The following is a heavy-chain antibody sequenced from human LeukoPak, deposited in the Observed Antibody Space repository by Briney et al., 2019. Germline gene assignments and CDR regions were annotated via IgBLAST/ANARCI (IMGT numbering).Heavy chain of an antibody. J-gene: IGHJ6*02. D-gene: IGHD2-2*01. Sequence: GGSLRLSCAASGFTFSSYAMSWVRQAPGKGLEWVSAISGTGGRTYYADSVKGRFTISRDNSKNTPYLQMNSLRAEDTAVYYCAKDAREYQLLWNYYYGMDVWGQGTTVTVSS. CDR1: GFTFSSYA. V-gene: IGHV3-23*01. CDR2: ISGTGGRT. CDR3: AKDAREYQLLWNYYYGMDV.